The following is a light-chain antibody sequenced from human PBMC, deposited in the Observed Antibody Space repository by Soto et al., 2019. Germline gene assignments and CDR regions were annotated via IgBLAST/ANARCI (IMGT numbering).Light chain of an antibody. Sequence: DIQLTQSPSTLSASVGDRVTITCRASQSINIWLAWYQQKPGKAPKLLIYKAPSLENGVPSRVSGSGSGTEFTLTISSLQPDDFATYYCQQYSYLWTFGQGTKVEIK. J-gene: IGKJ1*01. CDR3: QQYSYLWT. V-gene: IGKV1-5*03. CDR1: QSINIW. CDR2: KAP.